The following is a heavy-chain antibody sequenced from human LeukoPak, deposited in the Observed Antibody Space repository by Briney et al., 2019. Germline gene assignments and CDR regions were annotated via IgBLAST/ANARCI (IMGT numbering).Heavy chain of an antibody. D-gene: IGHD1-26*01. J-gene: IGHJ4*02. Sequence: GGSLRLSCAASGFTFSSYAMSWVRQVPGKGLEWVSAIRDSGSSTHYADSVKGRFTTSRDNSKNTLFLQMNSLRAEDTAIYYCAKYGPQDSGSSHFDYWGQGALVTVSS. CDR3: AKYGPQDSGSSHFDY. CDR2: IRDSGSST. CDR1: GFTFSSYA. V-gene: IGHV3-23*01.